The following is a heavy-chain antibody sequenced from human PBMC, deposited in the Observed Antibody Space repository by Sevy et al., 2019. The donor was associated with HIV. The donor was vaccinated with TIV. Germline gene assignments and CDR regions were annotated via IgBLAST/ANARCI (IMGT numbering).Heavy chain of an antibody. J-gene: IGHJ4*02. Sequence: SETMSLTCAVSGYSISSGYYWGWIRQPPGKGLEWIGSIYHSGSTYYNPSLKSRVTISVDTSKNQFSLKLSSVTAADTAVYYCARLTDFEDIVVVPAAMRSLGQFDYWGQGTLVTVSS. D-gene: IGHD2-2*01. CDR3: ARLTDFEDIVVVPAAMRSLGQFDY. CDR2: IYHSGST. CDR1: GYSISSGYY. V-gene: IGHV4-38-2*01.